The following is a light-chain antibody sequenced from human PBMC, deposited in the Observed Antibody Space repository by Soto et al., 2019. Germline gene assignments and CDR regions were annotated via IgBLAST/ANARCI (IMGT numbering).Light chain of an antibody. CDR3: QQYGRSPLLYT. CDR1: QSVNSDF. CDR2: GSS. J-gene: IGKJ2*01. V-gene: IGKV3-20*01. Sequence: EVVLTQSPGTLSLSPGETATLSCRASQSVNSDFLAWYQQQPGQAPRLLVYGSSTRAAGVPDRFSGSRSGTDFTLTIIRLEPEEFAVYYCQQYGRSPLLYTFGQGTKLGVK.